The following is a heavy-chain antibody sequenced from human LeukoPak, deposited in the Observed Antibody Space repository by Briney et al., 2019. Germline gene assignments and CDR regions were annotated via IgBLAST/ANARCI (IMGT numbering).Heavy chain of an antibody. V-gene: IGHV4-59*01. CDR3: ARGTLYYYGSGILPSYYMDV. D-gene: IGHD3-10*01. J-gene: IGHJ6*03. Sequence: PSETLSLTCTVSGGSISSYYWSWIRQPPGKGLEWIGYIYYSGSTNYNPSLKSRVTISVDTSKNQFSLKLSSVTAADTAVYYCARGTLYYYGSGILPSYYMDVWGKGTTVTVSS. CDR2: IYYSGST. CDR1: GGSISSYY.